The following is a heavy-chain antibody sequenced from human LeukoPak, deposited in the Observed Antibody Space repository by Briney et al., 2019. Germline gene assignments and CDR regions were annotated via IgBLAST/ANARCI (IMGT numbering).Heavy chain of an antibody. CDR2: IYPGDSDT. D-gene: IGHD6-19*01. Sequence: GESLKISCQGSGYSFTDYWIGWVRQMPGKGLEWMGIIYPGDSDTRYSPALQGQVTISADKSISTANLQWSSLKASDTAMYYCARRDSSSSGFVDYWGQGTLVTVSS. CDR1: GYSFTDYW. J-gene: IGHJ4*02. V-gene: IGHV5-51*01. CDR3: ARRDSSSSGFVDY.